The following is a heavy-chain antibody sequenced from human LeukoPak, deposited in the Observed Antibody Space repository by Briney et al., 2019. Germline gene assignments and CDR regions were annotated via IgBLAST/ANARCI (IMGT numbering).Heavy chain of an antibody. CDR1: GFTFSSYE. CDR2: ISSSGSTI. Sequence: GGSLRLSCAASGFTFSSYEMNWVRQAPGKGLEWVSYISSSGSTIYYADSVKGRFTISRDNAKNSLYLQMNSLRAEDTAVYYCARDLQCGGDCHYDAFDVWGQGTMVTVSS. J-gene: IGHJ3*01. D-gene: IGHD2-21*02. CDR3: ARDLQCGGDCHYDAFDV. V-gene: IGHV3-48*03.